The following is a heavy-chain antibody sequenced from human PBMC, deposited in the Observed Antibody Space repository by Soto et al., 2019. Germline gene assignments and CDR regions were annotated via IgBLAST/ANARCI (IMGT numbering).Heavy chain of an antibody. CDR2: IYYSGST. D-gene: IGHD4-17*01. Sequence: PSETLSLTCTVSGGSISSGGYYWSWIRQHPGKGLEWIGYIYYSGSTYYNPSLKSRVTISVDTSKNQFSLKLSSVTAADTAVYYCARVTTVTTLGIYYYYYGMDVWGQGTTVTVYS. CDR3: ARVTTVTTLGIYYYYYGMDV. V-gene: IGHV4-31*03. J-gene: IGHJ6*02. CDR1: GGSISSGGYY.